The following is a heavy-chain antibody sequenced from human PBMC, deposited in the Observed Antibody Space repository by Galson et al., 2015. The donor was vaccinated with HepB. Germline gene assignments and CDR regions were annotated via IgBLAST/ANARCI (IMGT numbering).Heavy chain of an antibody. CDR3: ARTPNHGSGSYHNAWFDP. Sequence: SVKVSCKASGYIFTDYGINWVRQAPGQGVEWMGWVNTNTGNPTYAQGFAGRFVFSLDTSVSTTYLQISSLKADDTAVYYCARTPNHGSGSYHNAWFDPWGQGTLVTVSS. CDR1: GYIFTDYG. CDR2: VNTNTGNP. J-gene: IGHJ5*02. V-gene: IGHV7-4-1*02. D-gene: IGHD3-10*01.